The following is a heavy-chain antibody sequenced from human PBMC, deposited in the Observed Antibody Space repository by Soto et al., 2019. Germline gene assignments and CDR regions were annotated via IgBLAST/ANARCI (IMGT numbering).Heavy chain of an antibody. CDR3: ARLTGGEWSLYYFDY. CDR1: GGTFSRYS. CDR2: IIPVFGTA. Sequence: QVQLVQSGAEVKKPGSSVKVSCKASGGTFSRYSISWVRQAPGQGLEWMGGIIPVFGTANYAQKFQGRVTITADESTSTAYMELSSLRSEDTAVYYCARLTGGEWSLYYFDYWGQGTLVTVSS. D-gene: IGHD3-3*01. J-gene: IGHJ4*02. V-gene: IGHV1-69*12.